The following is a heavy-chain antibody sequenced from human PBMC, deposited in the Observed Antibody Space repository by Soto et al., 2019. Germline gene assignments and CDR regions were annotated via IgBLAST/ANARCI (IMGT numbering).Heavy chain of an antibody. V-gene: IGHV3-23*01. CDR3: AKDQDIVVGYGMDV. CDR2: ISGSGGST. CDR1: GFTFSSYA. Sequence: SLRLSCAASGFTFSSYAMSWVRQAPGKGLEWVSAISGSGGSTYYADSVKGRFTISRDNSKNTLYLQMNSLRAEDTAVYYCAKDQDIVVGYGMDVWGQGTTVTVSS. J-gene: IGHJ6*02. D-gene: IGHD2-2*01.